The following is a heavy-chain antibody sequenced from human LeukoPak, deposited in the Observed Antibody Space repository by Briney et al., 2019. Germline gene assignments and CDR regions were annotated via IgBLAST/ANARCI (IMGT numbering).Heavy chain of an antibody. Sequence: GGSLRLSCSASGFTFSSYAMHWVRQAPGKGLEWVANIKQDGSQKYYVDSVKGRFTISRDNAKNSLYLQMNSLRVEDTAVYYCVRALGTGSYWGQGTLVIVSS. J-gene: IGHJ4*02. CDR1: GFTFSSYA. D-gene: IGHD3-9*01. CDR3: VRALGTGSY. CDR2: IKQDGSQK. V-gene: IGHV3-7*03.